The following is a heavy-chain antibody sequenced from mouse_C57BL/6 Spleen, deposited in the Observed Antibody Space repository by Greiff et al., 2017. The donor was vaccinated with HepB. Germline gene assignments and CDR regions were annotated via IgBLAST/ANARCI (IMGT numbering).Heavy chain of an antibody. CDR2: INPNNGGT. CDR3: ARSRYDRCFDV. CDR1: GYTFTDYN. D-gene: IGHD2-3*01. V-gene: IGHV1-22*01. J-gene: IGHJ1*03. Sequence: VQLQQSGPELVKPGASVKMSCKASGYTFTDYNMHWVKQSHGKSLEWIGYINPNNGGTSYNQKFKGKATLTVNTSSSTAYMELRSLTSEVSAVYYCARSRYDRCFDVWGTGTTLPVSS.